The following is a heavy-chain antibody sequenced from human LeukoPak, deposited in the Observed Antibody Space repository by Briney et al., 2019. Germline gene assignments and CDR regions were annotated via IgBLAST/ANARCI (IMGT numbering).Heavy chain of an antibody. V-gene: IGHV3-7*01. CDR2: INQDGTEK. J-gene: IGHJ4*02. CDR1: GFTFSSSYW. CDR3: ASPVPGY. Sequence: PGGSLRLSCADSGFTFSSSYWLTWVRQAPGRGLEWVANINQDGTEKYYVDSVKGRFTISRDNAKNPLYLQMNSLRAEDTAVYYCASPVPGYWGQGTLVVVSS.